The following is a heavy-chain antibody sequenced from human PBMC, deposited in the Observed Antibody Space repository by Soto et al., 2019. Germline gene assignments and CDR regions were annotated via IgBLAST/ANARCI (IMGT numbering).Heavy chain of an antibody. CDR1: GFTFSSYG. CDR3: ARELGGTYYYYGMDV. Sequence: QVQLVESGGGVVQPGRSLRLSCAASGFTFSSYGMHWVRQAPGKGLEGVAVIWYDGSNKYYADSVKGRFTISRDNSKNTLYLQMNSLRAEDTAVYYCARELGGTYYYYGMDVWGQGTTVTVSS. D-gene: IGHD3-16*01. J-gene: IGHJ6*02. V-gene: IGHV3-33*01. CDR2: IWYDGSNK.